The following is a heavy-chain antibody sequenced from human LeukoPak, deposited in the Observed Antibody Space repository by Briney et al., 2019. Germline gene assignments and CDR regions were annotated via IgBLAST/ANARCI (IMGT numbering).Heavy chain of an antibody. CDR3: AKDISRNFVVVPAADY. Sequence: PGGSLRLSCAASGFTFDHYAMHWVRQPPEKSLEWVSLISGDGGSTDYADSVKGRFTVSRDNSKNSLYLQMNSLRTEDTALYYCAKDISRNFVVVPAADYWGHRTLVTVSS. J-gene: IGHJ4*01. CDR1: GFTFDHYA. CDR2: ISGDGGST. D-gene: IGHD2-2*01. V-gene: IGHV3-43*02.